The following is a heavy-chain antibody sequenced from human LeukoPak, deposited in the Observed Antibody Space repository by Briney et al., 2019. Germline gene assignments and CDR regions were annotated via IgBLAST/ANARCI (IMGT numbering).Heavy chain of an antibody. CDR1: GFSFGNYA. CDR3: VKDPRDTYGTNWFVS. Sequence: GGSLRLSCAASGFSFGNYAMSWVRQAPGKGLQWVSQISGTGGATWYAGFARDRFTISRDNSKKTLYLQMSGLRVEDTAMYYCVKDPRDTYGTNWFVSWGQGTLLIVSS. J-gene: IGHJ5*01. CDR2: ISGTGGAT. D-gene: IGHD2-21*01. V-gene: IGHV3-23*01.